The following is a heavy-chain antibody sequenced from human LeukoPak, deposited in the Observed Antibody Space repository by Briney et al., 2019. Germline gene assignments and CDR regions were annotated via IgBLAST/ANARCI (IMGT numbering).Heavy chain of an antibody. CDR2: INHSGST. V-gene: IGHV4-34*01. CDR1: GGSFSGYY. J-gene: IGHJ4*02. D-gene: IGHD3-3*01. Sequence: SETLSLTCAVYGGSFSGYYWSWLRQPPGKGLEWIGEINHSGSTNYNPSLKSRVTISVDTSKNQFSLKLSSVTAADTAVYYCARGPTEITIFGVVLFDYWGQGTLVTVSS. CDR3: ARGPTEITIFGVVLFDY.